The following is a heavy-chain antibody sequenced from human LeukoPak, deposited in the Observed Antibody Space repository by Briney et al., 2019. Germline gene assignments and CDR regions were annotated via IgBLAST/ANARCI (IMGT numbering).Heavy chain of an antibody. Sequence: GGSLRLSCAASGSTFSNYSMHWVRQAPGRGLEYVSNIKQGGSNKHYADSVRGRFTISRDDAKNSLSLQMNSLRAEDTAVYYCAKGSGWLIDHWGQGTVVTVSS. J-gene: IGHJ4*02. V-gene: IGHV3-7*01. D-gene: IGHD6-19*01. CDR3: AKGSGWLIDH. CDR2: IKQGGSNK. CDR1: GSTFSNYS.